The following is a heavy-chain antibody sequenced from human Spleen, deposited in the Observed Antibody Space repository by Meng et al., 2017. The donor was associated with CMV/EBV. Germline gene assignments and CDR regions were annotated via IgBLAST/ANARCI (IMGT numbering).Heavy chain of an antibody. V-gene: IGHV3-74*01. CDR2: INSDGSST. D-gene: IGHD2-2*01. CDR1: GLTFSSHW. J-gene: IGHJ6*02. CDR3: VRDDDCSSTSCLTYYYYGMDV. Sequence: GGSLRLSCAASGLTFSSHWMHWVRQAPGKGLVWVSRINSDGSSTSYADSVKGRFTISRDNAKNTLYLQMNSLRAEDTAVYYCVRDDDCSSTSCLTYYYYGMDVWGQGTTVTVSS.